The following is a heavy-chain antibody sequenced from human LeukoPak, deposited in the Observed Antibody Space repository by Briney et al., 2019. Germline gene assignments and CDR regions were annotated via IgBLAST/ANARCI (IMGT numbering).Heavy chain of an antibody. CDR1: GGSFSGYY. Sequence: TSETLSLTCAVYGGSFSGYYWSWIRQPPGKGLEWIGEINHSGSTNYNPSLKSRVTISVDTSKNQFSLKLSSVTAADTAVYYCASSSRDFWSGYYTGYDAFDIWGQGTMVTVSS. J-gene: IGHJ3*02. D-gene: IGHD3-3*01. CDR3: ASSSRDFWSGYYTGYDAFDI. V-gene: IGHV4-34*01. CDR2: INHSGST.